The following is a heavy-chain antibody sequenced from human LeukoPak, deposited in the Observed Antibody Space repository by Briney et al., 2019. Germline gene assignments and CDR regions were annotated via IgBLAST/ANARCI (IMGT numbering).Heavy chain of an antibody. V-gene: IGHV3-48*04. CDR1: GFTFSSYG. J-gene: IGHJ6*04. D-gene: IGHD3-10*02. CDR3: AELGITMIGGV. Sequence: GGSLRLSCAASGFTFSSYGMTWVRQAPGKGLEWVSYISSSGSTIYYADSVKGRFTITRDNAKNSLYLQMNSLRAEDTAVYYCAELGITMIGGVWGKGTTVTISS. CDR2: ISSSGSTI.